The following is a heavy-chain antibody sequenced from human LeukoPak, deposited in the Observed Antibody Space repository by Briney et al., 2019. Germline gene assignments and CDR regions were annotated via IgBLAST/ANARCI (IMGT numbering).Heavy chain of an antibody. Sequence: PSETLSLTCTVSGGSISSGGYYWSWIRQHPGKGLEWIGYIYYSGSTYYNPSLKSRVTISVGTSKNQFSLKLSSVTAADAAVYYCARDVYSYGRMDVWGQGTTVTVSS. D-gene: IGHD5-18*01. J-gene: IGHJ6*02. V-gene: IGHV4-31*03. CDR1: GGSISSGGYY. CDR3: ARDVYSYGRMDV. CDR2: IYYSGST.